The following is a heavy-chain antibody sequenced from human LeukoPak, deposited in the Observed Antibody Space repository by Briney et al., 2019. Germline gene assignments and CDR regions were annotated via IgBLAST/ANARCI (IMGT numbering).Heavy chain of an antibody. CDR1: GLTFSDYY. D-gene: IGHD6-19*01. CDR2: ISSSDSTI. J-gene: IGHJ3*02. Sequence: GGSLRLSCAASGLTFSDYYMSWIRQAPGKGLEWVSYISSSDSTIHYADSVKGRFTITRDNAKNSLYLQMNSLRAEDTAVYYCARAPVAGTSRDAFDIWGKGTMVTVSS. V-gene: IGHV3-11*01. CDR3: ARAPVAGTSRDAFDI.